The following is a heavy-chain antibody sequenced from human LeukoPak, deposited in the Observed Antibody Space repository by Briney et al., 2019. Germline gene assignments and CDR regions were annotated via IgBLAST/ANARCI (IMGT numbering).Heavy chain of an antibody. D-gene: IGHD2-15*01. CDR2: ISNDGSIT. V-gene: IGHV3-74*01. J-gene: IGHJ4*02. Sequence: PGGSLRLSCAASGFTLRNYWMHWVRQAPGKGLVWVSDISNDGSITNYADSVKGRFTISRDTAKNTLYLQMNSLRAEDTAVYYCGRGGVVAAVDCWGQGTLVTVSS. CDR1: GFTLRNYW. CDR3: GRGGVVAAVDC.